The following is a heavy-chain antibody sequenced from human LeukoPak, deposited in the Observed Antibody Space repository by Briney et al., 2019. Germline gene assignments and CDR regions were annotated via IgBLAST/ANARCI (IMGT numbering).Heavy chain of an antibody. V-gene: IGHV4-39*01. CDR1: GGSIYNSTFY. Sequence: SETLSLTCTVSGGSIYNSTFYWGWIRQPPGKGLEWIGSIHYTGSAYYKQSLKSRATISVDTSKNQFSLKLSSVTATDTAIYYYARHVGPPSSGYYYRFDYWGQGTLVTVSS. CDR3: ARHVGPPSSGYYYRFDY. D-gene: IGHD3-22*01. J-gene: IGHJ4*02. CDR2: IHYTGSA.